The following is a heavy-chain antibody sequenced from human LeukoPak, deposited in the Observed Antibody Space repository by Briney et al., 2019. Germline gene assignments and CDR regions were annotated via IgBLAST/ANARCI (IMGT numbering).Heavy chain of an antibody. CDR1: GFTPSNYS. CDR3: AKGPQYYYDSADD. J-gene: IGHJ4*02. CDR2: ISYDGSNK. Sequence: GGALRLSLAVSGFTPSNYSLHWVRQAPGKGVGLVTVISYDGSNKYYADSVKGRFSVSRDNSENMVYLQMNSLRPEDTAVYYCAKGPQYYYDSADDWGQGTLVTVSS. D-gene: IGHD3-22*01. V-gene: IGHV3-30*18.